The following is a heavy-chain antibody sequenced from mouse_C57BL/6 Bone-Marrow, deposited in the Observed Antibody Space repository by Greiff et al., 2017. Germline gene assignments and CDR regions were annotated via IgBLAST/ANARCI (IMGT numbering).Heavy chain of an antibody. J-gene: IGHJ2*01. CDR1: GFTFSSYA. CDR3: AREPYGVGY. V-gene: IGHV5-4*01. CDR2: ISDGGSYT. Sequence: DVHLVESGGGLVKPGGSLKLSCAASGFTFSSYAMSWVRQTPEKRLEWVATISDGGSYTYYPDNVKGRFTISRDNAKNNLYLQMSHLKSEDTAMYYCAREPYGVGYWGQGTTLTVSS. D-gene: IGHD1-1*01.